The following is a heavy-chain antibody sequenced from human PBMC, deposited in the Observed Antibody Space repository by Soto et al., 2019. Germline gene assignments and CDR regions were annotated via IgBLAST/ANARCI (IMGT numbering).Heavy chain of an antibody. CDR2: TYYRSRWYN. Sequence: QVQLQQSGPGLVKPSQTLSLTCAISGDSVSSNNAVWNWIRQSPSRGLEWLGRTYYRSRWYNDYALSVRRRITVNPDTSKNQFSLQLSSVTPEDTAVYFCARDSTRVTGTTSGSFDQWGQGTLVTVSS. J-gene: IGHJ4*02. CDR3: ARDSTRVTGTTSGSFDQ. CDR1: GDSVSSNNAV. D-gene: IGHD1-20*01. V-gene: IGHV6-1*01.